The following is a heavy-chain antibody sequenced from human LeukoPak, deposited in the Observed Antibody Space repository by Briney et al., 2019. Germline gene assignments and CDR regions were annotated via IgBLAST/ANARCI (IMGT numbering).Heavy chain of an antibody. D-gene: IGHD3-22*01. CDR3: ARGARSITMIVVVKRGAFDI. CDR2: INHSGST. J-gene: IGHJ3*02. CDR1: GGSFSGYY. V-gene: IGHV4-34*01. Sequence: SETLSLTCAVYGGSFSGYYWSWIRQPPGKGREWIGEINHSGSTNYNPSLKSRVTISVDTSKNQFSLKLSSVTDADTAVYYCARGARSITMIVVVKRGAFDIWGQGTMVTVSS.